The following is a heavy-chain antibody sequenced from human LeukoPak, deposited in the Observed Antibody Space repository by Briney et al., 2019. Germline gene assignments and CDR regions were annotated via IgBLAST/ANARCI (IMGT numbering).Heavy chain of an antibody. V-gene: IGHV3-43*02. D-gene: IGHD4-17*01. J-gene: IGHJ5*02. Sequence: GGSLRLYCAASGFTFDDYAMHWVRQAPGKGLEWVSLISGDGGSTYYADSVKGRFTISRDNSKNSLYLQMNSLRTEDTALYYCAKDIFYGDYIKTNWFDPWGQGTLVTVSS. CDR1: GFTFDDYA. CDR2: ISGDGGST. CDR3: AKDIFYGDYIKTNWFDP.